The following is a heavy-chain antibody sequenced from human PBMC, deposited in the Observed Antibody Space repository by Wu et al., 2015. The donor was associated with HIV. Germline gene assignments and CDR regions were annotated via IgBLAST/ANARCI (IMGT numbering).Heavy chain of an antibody. J-gene: IGHJ3*02. CDR2: ITPIFGTT. CDR3: ARFSVRFGEFYGVSDI. D-gene: IGHD4-17*01. Sequence: QVHLLQSGPEIKIPGSSVKVSCKASGGIFSDFGINWFRQAPGKGLQWMGRITPIFGTTNYAQQFQGRITITADEVSDIGYLEVTSLTSEDTAMYYCARFSVRFGEFYGVSDIWGQGTMVAISS. CDR1: GGIFSDFG. V-gene: IGHV1-69*13.